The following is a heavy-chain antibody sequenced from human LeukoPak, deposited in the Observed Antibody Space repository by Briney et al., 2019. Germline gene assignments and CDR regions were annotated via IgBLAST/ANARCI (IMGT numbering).Heavy chain of an antibody. CDR1: GFTFSSYA. V-gene: IGHV3-30*04. CDR3: ARDVIAVAKEFSVNYYYYYGMDV. Sequence: PGRSLRLSCAASGFTFSSYAMHWVRQAPGKGLEWVAVISYDGSNKYYADSVKGRFTISRDNSKNTLYLQMNSLRAEDTAVYYCARDVIAVAKEFSVNYYYYYGMDVWGQGTAVTVSS. CDR2: ISYDGSNK. D-gene: IGHD6-19*01. J-gene: IGHJ6*02.